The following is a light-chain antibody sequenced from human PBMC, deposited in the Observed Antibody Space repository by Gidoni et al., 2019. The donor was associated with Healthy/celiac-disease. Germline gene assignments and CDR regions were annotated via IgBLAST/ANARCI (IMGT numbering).Light chain of an antibody. V-gene: IGKV3-11*01. CDR2: DAS. CDR3: QQRSNWLYT. J-gene: IGKJ2*01. CDR1: QSVSSY. Sequence: DIVLTQSPATLSLSPGERATLSCRASQSVSSYLAWYQQKPGQAPRLLIYDASNRATSIPARFSGSGSGTDFTLTISSLEPEDFAVYYCQQRSNWLYTFGQGTKLEIK.